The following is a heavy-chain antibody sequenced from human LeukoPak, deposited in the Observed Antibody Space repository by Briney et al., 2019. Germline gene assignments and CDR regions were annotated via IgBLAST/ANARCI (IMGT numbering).Heavy chain of an antibody. CDR3: ARGNYYDGYFDY. V-gene: IGHV3-21*01. CDR2: LSSSSSYI. J-gene: IGHJ4*02. CDR1: GFSFSSYS. Sequence: GGSLRLSCAASGFSFSSYSMNWVRQASGKGLEWVSSLSSSSSYIYYADSVKGRFTISRDNPKNSLYLQINSLRAEDTAVYYCARGNYYDGYFDYWGQGTLVTVSS. D-gene: IGHD3-22*01.